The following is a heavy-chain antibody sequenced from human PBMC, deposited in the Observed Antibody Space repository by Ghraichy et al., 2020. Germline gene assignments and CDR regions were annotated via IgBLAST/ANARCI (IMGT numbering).Heavy chain of an antibody. J-gene: IGHJ2*01. CDR2: IYYSWST. CDR1: GGSISSYY. D-gene: IGHD3-10*01. Sequence: SETLSLTCTVSGGSISSYYWSWIRQPPGKGLEWIGYIYYSWSTNYNPSLKSRVTISVDTSKTQFSLKLSSVTAADTDVYYCSRGPHGSGSYYSYRYFGLWGLGTLVPVSS. CDR3: SRGPHGSGSYYSYRYFGL. V-gene: IGHV4-59*01.